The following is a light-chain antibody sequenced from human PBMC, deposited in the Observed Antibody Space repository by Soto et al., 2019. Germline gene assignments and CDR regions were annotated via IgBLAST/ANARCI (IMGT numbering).Light chain of an antibody. J-gene: IGLJ2*01. CDR2: EVS. CDR1: SSDVGGYNW. Sequence: QSALTQPASVSGSPGQSITISCTGTSSDVGGYNWVAWYQQHPGKVPKLIIYEVSNRPSGVSNRFSGSKSGNTASLTISGPQAEDEAHYYCSSSSASGIHVFGGGTKLTVL. V-gene: IGLV2-14*01. CDR3: SSSSASGIHV.